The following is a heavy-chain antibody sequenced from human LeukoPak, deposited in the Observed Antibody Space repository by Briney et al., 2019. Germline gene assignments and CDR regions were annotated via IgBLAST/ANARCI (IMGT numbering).Heavy chain of an antibody. Sequence: GGSLRLSCAASGFTFSSYAMHWVRQAPGKGLEWVAVISYDGSNKHYADSVKGRFTISRDNSKNTLYLQMNSLRAEDTAVYYCARVCHDSSGLIDYWGQGTLVTVSS. CDR2: ISYDGSNK. V-gene: IGHV3-30-3*01. CDR1: GFTFSSYA. D-gene: IGHD3-22*01. CDR3: ARVCHDSSGLIDY. J-gene: IGHJ4*02.